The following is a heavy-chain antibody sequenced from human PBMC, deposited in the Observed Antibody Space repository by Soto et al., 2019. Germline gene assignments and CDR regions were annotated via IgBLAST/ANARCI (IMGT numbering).Heavy chain of an antibody. J-gene: IGHJ6*02. V-gene: IGHV1-69*01. CDR3: ARGYCSGGSCYSSGFYYYGMDV. Sequence: QVQLVQSGAEVKQPGSSVKVSCTASGGTFSSYAISWVRQAPGQGLEWMGGIIPIFGTANYAQKFQGRVTITAEESTSTAYMELSRLRCEDTAVYYCARGYCSGGSCYSSGFYYYGMDVWGQGTTVTVSS. CDR1: GGTFSSYA. CDR2: IIPIFGTA. D-gene: IGHD2-15*01.